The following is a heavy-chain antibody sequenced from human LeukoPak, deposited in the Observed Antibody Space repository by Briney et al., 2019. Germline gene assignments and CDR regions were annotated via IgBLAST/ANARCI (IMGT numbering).Heavy chain of an antibody. CDR1: GFTVSSYE. V-gene: IGHV3-48*02. CDR3: ARGYYSLGYFDY. D-gene: IGHD3-22*01. J-gene: IGHJ4*02. CDR2: ISSSNHAI. Sequence: GGSLRLSCAASGFTVSSYEMNWVRQAPGKGPEWLSYISSSNHAIYYADSVKGRFTISRDNAKNSLFLQMNSLRDEDTAVYYCARGYYSLGYFDYWGQGALVTVSS.